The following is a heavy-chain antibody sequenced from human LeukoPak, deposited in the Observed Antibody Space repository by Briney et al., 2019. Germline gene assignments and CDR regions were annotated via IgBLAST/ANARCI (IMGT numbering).Heavy chain of an antibody. D-gene: IGHD3-10*01. CDR1: GFTFSNAW. Sequence: GGSLRLSCAASGFTFSNAWMSWVRQAPGKGLEWVGRIKSKTDGGTTDYAAPVKGRFTISRDDSKNTLYLQMNSLKTEDTAVYYCTTGPPTYGLGRYYIGWGQGTLVTVSS. J-gene: IGHJ4*02. CDR2: IKSKTDGGTT. V-gene: IGHV3-15*01. CDR3: TTGPPTYGLGRYYIG.